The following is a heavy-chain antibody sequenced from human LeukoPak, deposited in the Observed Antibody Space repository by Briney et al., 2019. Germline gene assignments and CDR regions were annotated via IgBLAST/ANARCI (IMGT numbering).Heavy chain of an antibody. CDR3: ARENTRAMVIH. CDR1: GYTFTSYG. J-gene: IGHJ4*02. CDR2: IIPIFGTA. V-gene: IGHV1-69*13. D-gene: IGHD5-18*01. Sequence: ASVKVSCKASGYTFTSYGISWVRQAPGQGLEWMGGIIPIFGTANYAQKFQGRVTITADESTSTAYMELSSLRSEDTAVYYCARENTRAMVIHWGQGTLVTVSS.